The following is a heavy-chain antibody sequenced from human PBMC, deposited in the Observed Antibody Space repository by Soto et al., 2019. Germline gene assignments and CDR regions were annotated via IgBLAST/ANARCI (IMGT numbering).Heavy chain of an antibody. CDR3: ARASHYYDSSGYYANWFDH. Sequence: SETLSLTCTVSGGSISSYYWSWIRQPPGKGLEWIGYIYYSGSTNYNPSLKSRVTISVDTSKNQFSLKLSSVTAADTAVYYCARASHYYDSSGYYANWFDHWGQGTLVTVSS. J-gene: IGHJ5*02. CDR2: IYYSGST. D-gene: IGHD3-22*01. V-gene: IGHV4-59*01. CDR1: GGSISSYY.